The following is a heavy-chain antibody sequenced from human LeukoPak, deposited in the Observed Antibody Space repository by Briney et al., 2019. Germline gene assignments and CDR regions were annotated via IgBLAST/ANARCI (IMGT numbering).Heavy chain of an antibody. D-gene: IGHD3-3*01. V-gene: IGHV4-39*01. Sequence: SETLSLTCTVSGGSISSSSYCWGWIRQPPGKGLEWIGSIYYSGSTYYNPSLKSRVTISVDTSKNQFSLKLSSVTAADTAVYYCARREPPYDFWSGYRGSTFDYWGQGTLVTVSS. CDR2: IYYSGST. CDR1: GGSISSSSYC. CDR3: ARREPPYDFWSGYRGSTFDY. J-gene: IGHJ4*02.